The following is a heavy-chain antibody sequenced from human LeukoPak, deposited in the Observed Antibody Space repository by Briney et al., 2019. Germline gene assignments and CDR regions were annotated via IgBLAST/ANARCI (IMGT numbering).Heavy chain of an antibody. V-gene: IGHV3-9*01. CDR1: GFTFDDYA. CDR2: ISWNSGSI. CDR3: AKDMEDIVVVPAFGP. D-gene: IGHD2-2*01. Sequence: GGSLRLSCAASGFTFDDYAMHWVRQAPGKGLEWVSGISWNSGSIGYADSVKGRFTISRDNAKNSLYLQMNSLRAEDTALYYCAKDMEDIVVVPAFGPWGQGTLVTVSS. J-gene: IGHJ5*02.